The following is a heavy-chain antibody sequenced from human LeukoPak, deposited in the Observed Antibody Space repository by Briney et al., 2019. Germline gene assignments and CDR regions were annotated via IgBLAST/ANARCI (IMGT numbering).Heavy chain of an antibody. Sequence: GGSLRLSCAASGFSFSTYWMDWIRQAPGKGLEWVANIKQDGSAKHYVDSVRGRFTISRDNAKDSLYLQMNSLTVEDTAVYYCAKEGDWTHEYWGQGTLVTVSS. V-gene: IGHV3-7*03. CDR1: GFSFSTYW. D-gene: IGHD2-21*02. CDR3: AKEGDWTHEY. CDR2: IKQDGSAK. J-gene: IGHJ4*02.